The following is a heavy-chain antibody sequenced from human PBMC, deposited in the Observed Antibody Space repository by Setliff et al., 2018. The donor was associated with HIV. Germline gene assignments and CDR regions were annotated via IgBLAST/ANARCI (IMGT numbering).Heavy chain of an antibody. CDR1: GGSSISGGYY. Sequence: SETLSLTCSVSGGSSISGGYYWSWIRQHPGKGLEWIAYIQYSGSTYYNPSLKSRVTISVDTSKNQFSLKLSTVTAAATAVYYCARGPFFDYWGQGTLVTVSS. V-gene: IGHV4-31*02. J-gene: IGHJ4*02. CDR3: ARGPFFDY. CDR2: IQYSGST.